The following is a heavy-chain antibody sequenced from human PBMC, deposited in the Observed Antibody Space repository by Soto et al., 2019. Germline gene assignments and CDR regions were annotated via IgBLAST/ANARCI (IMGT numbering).Heavy chain of an antibody. CDR1: GFTFDDYA. V-gene: IGHV3-9*01. D-gene: IGHD2-15*01. Sequence: EVQLVESGGGLVQPGRSLRLSCAASGFTFDDYAMHWVRQAPGKGLERVLGISRNSGSIGYADSVKGRFTISRDNAKNSLYLQMNSLRAEDTALYYCSKGGGDYCSGGSCQSDGYFDYWGQGTLVTVSS. CDR2: ISRNSGSI. J-gene: IGHJ4*02. CDR3: SKGGGDYCSGGSCQSDGYFDY.